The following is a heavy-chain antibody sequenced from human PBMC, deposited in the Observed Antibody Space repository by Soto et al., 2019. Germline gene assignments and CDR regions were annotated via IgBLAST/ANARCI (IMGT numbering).Heavy chain of an antibody. CDR3: ARFGVIPDHNAFDI. D-gene: IGHD3-10*01. Sequence: ASETLSLTCAVYGGSFSGYYWSWIRQPPGKGLEWIGEINHSGSTNYNPSLKSRVTISVDTSKNQFSLKLSSVTAADTAVYYCARFGVIPDHNAFDIWGQGTMVTVSS. J-gene: IGHJ3*02. CDR2: INHSGST. CDR1: GGSFSGYY. V-gene: IGHV4-34*01.